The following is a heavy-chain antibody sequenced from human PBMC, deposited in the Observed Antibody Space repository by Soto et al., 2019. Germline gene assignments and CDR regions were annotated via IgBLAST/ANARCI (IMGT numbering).Heavy chain of an antibody. CDR2: IYYSGST. J-gene: IGHJ4*02. Sequence: SETLSLTCTVSGGSISSYYWSWIRQPPGKGLEWIGYIYYSGSTNYNPSLKSRVTISVDTSKNQFSLKLSSVTAADTAVYYCARHAQIAMIVGWGQGTLVTVSS. D-gene: IGHD3-22*01. V-gene: IGHV4-59*08. CDR1: GGSISSYY. CDR3: ARHAQIAMIVG.